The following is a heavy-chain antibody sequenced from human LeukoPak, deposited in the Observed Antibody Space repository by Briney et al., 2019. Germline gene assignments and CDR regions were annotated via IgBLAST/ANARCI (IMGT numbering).Heavy chain of an antibody. V-gene: IGHV3-21*01. CDR3: ARAVHGALDY. D-gene: IGHD1-26*01. J-gene: IGHJ4*02. Sequence: GGSLRLSCAASGFTFSSYSMNWVRQAPGKELEWVSSISSSSSYIYYADSVKGRFTISRDNAKNSLYLQMNSLRAEDTAVYYCARAVHGALDYWGQGTLVTVSS. CDR2: ISSSSSYI. CDR1: GFTFSSYS.